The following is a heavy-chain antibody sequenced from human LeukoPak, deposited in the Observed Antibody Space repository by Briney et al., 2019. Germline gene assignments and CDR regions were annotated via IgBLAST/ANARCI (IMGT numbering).Heavy chain of an antibody. Sequence: GGSLRLSCATSQFNFNKFGMTWVRQAPGKGLEWVSSISGNGGSTQYADSVQGRFAISRDNSENTLYLQMNSLRAEDTAIYYCAKATTGSSAYDSCDVWGQGTMVTVSS. CDR3: AKATTGSSAYDSCDV. D-gene: IGHD3-16*01. CDR2: ISGNGGST. V-gene: IGHV3-23*01. CDR1: QFNFNKFG. J-gene: IGHJ3*01.